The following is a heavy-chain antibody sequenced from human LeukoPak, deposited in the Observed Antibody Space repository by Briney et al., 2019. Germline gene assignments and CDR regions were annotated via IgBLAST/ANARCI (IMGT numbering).Heavy chain of an antibody. Sequence: PSETLSLTCTVADDFISNSDYYWGWIRQPPGKGLEWIGSISYAGSTYYDPSLKSRVTISVDSSNNQFSLKLSSVTAADTAVYYCARFRFCSGTPCFYDFDYWGQGILVTVSS. D-gene: IGHD2-2*01. CDR3: ARFRFCSGTPCFYDFDY. CDR2: ISYAGST. J-gene: IGHJ4*02. V-gene: IGHV4-39*07. CDR1: DDFISNSDYY.